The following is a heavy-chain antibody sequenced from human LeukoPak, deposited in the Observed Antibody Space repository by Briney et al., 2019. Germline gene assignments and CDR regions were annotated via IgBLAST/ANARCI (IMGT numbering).Heavy chain of an antibody. Sequence: GGSLRLSCAASGFTFSSYSMNWVRQAPGKGLEWVSSISSSSSYIYYADSVKGRFTISRDDAKNSLYLQMNSLRAEDTAVYYCARRAPEDAFDIWGQGTMVTVSS. J-gene: IGHJ3*02. CDR3: ARRAPEDAFDI. CDR1: GFTFSSYS. V-gene: IGHV3-21*01. CDR2: ISSSSSYI.